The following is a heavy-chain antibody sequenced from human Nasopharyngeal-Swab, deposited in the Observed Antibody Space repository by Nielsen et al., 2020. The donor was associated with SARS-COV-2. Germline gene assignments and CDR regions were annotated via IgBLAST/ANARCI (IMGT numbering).Heavy chain of an antibody. CDR1: GGTYSIYA. CDR3: VRDDGTSWLLDK. V-gene: IGHV1-3*01. CDR2: ITAVDGKT. J-gene: IGHJ4*02. Sequence: ASVKVSCKASGGTYSIYAISWVRQAPGHGPEWMGGITAVDGKTEYSQKFHDRLILSSDSSVNTAYMDLSSLRSEDTAVYFCVRDDGTSWLLDKWGPGTLVTVSS. D-gene: IGHD2-15*01.